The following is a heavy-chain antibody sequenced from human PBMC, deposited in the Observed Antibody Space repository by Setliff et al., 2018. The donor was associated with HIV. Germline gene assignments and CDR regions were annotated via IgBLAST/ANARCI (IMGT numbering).Heavy chain of an antibody. CDR1: EFSLSTSGVG. Sequence: SVPTLVNPTETLTLTCSFSEFSLSTSGVGVGWIRQPPGKALEWLAVVYWDDEKLYNPSLKNRLNVTKAVLTLTDMDPADTATYFCLYSRYFDIGAYWGPGILVTVSS. CDR3: LYSRYFDIGAY. D-gene: IGHD3-9*01. J-gene: IGHJ1*01. CDR2: VYWDDEK. V-gene: IGHV2-5*02.